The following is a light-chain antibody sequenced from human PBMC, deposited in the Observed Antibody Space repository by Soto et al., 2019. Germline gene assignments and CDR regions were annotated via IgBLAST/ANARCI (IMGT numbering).Light chain of an antibody. CDR1: SRDVGDYNY. CDR3: CSFAGSYTFCV. CDR2: DVS. Sequence: QSALTQPRSVSGTPGQSVTISCTGTSRDVGDYNYVSWYQQYPGKAPKPLIYDVSKRPSGVTDRFSGSKSGTTSSLTISGLQAEDEADYYCCSFAGSYTFCVFGGGTKLTVL. V-gene: IGLV2-11*01. J-gene: IGLJ3*02.